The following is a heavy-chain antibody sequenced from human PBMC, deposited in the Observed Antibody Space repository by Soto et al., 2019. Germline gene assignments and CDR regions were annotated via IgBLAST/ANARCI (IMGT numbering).Heavy chain of an antibody. CDR1: GFTFSSYS. V-gene: IGHV3-21*04. CDR2: ISSSSSYI. J-gene: IGHJ4*02. D-gene: IGHD1-26*01. CDR3: VRGASLNFAY. Sequence: LSCAASGFTFSSYSMNWVRQAPGKGLEWVSSISSSSSYIYYADSVKGRFTISRDNAKNSLYLQMNSLRAEDTAFYYCVRGASLNFAYWVQGTQVTVSS.